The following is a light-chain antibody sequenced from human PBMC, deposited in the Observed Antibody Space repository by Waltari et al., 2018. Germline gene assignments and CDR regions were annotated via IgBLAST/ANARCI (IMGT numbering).Light chain of an antibody. CDR2: DVA. CDR3: QQYHSYPLT. V-gene: IGKV1-16*02. CDR1: QGISTY. Sequence: DIQLTQSPSSLSASVGDRVTITCRASQGISTYLAWFQQKPGNAPKSLIYDVASLLNGVATKFSGSGSGTDFTLTISNLQPEDCATYYCQQYHSYPLTFGGGTKVEIK. J-gene: IGKJ4*01.